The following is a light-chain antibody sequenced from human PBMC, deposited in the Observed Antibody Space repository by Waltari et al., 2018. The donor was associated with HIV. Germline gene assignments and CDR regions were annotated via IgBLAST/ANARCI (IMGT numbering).Light chain of an antibody. J-gene: IGKJ1*01. CDR2: AVS. Sequence: DIELTQSPGTLSLSPGERATLSCRASQALSDGYIAWYRQSPGQAPRLLIFAVSNRATGVPDRISGSGSGTDFTPTISRLEPEDFGIYYCQHYRTVPPGTFGPGTKVEIK. CDR3: QHYRTVPPGT. V-gene: IGKV3-20*01. CDR1: QALSDGY.